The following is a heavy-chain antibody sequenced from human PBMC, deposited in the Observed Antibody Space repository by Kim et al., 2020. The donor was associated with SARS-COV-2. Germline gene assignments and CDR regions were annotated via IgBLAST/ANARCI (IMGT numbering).Heavy chain of an antibody. CDR3: ARVARFCSSGCPPWGGDY. J-gene: IGHJ4*02. Sequence: SETLSLTCTVSGGSISSSSYYWGWIRQPPGKGLEWIGSIYYSGSTYYNPSLKSRVTISVDTSKNQFSLKLSSVTAADTAVYYCARVARFCSSGCPPWGGDYWGQGTLVTVSS. D-gene: IGHD6-19*01. CDR2: IYYSGST. CDR1: GGSISSSSYY. V-gene: IGHV4-39*07.